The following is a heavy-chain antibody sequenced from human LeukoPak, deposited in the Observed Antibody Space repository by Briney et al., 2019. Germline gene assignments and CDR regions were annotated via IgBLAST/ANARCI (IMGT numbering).Heavy chain of an antibody. J-gene: IGHJ5*02. CDR2: IKQDGSEK. CDR3: ARGGDYYDSSGPLGRAPDSFDP. V-gene: IGHV3-7*01. Sequence: GGSLRLSCAASGFTFNNCWMGWVRQAPGKGLEWVANIKQDGSEKYYVDSVKGRFTISRDNAKNSLYLQMNSLRAEDTAVYYCARGGDYYDSSGPLGRAPDSFDPWGQGTLVTVSS. D-gene: IGHD3-22*01. CDR1: GFTFNNCW.